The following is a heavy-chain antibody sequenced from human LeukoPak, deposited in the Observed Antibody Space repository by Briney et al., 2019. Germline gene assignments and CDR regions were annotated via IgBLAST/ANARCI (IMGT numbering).Heavy chain of an antibody. Sequence: ASVKVSCKASGYSFTSYAINWVRQAPGQGLEWMGWISAYNGNTEYSQKVQGRVTMTTDASTSTAYMELVSLTSDDTAVYYCARDGGMTILSDWGQGTLVTVSS. D-gene: IGHD4/OR15-4a*01. CDR1: GYSFTSYA. CDR2: ISAYNGNT. CDR3: ARDGGMTILSD. J-gene: IGHJ4*02. V-gene: IGHV1-18*04.